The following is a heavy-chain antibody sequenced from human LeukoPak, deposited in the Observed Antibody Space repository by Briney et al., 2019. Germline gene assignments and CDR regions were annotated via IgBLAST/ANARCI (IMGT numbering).Heavy chain of an antibody. Sequence: GGSLRLSCAASGSTFSSHTMNWVRQAPGKGLEWISYISNTGSVIYYADSVKGRFTISRDNSKNTLYLQMNSLRAEDTAVYYCARGRGGSGPMNYWGQGTLVTVSS. CDR3: ARGRGGSGPMNY. V-gene: IGHV3-48*01. CDR2: ISNTGSVI. D-gene: IGHD2-15*01. J-gene: IGHJ4*02. CDR1: GSTFSSHT.